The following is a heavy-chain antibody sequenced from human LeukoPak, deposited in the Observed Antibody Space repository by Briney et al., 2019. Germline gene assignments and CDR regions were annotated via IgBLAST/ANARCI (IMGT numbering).Heavy chain of an antibody. J-gene: IGHJ4*02. CDR3: AKGIWSGYRWYFDY. CDR2: ISASGGST. CDR1: GFTFSSYA. D-gene: IGHD3-3*01. V-gene: IGHV3-23*01. Sequence: GGSLRLSCAASGFTFSSYAMSWVRQAPGKGLEWVSAISASGGSTYYADSVKGRFTISRDISKNTLYLQMNCQRAEDTAVYYCAKGIWSGYRWYFDYWGQGTLVTVSA.